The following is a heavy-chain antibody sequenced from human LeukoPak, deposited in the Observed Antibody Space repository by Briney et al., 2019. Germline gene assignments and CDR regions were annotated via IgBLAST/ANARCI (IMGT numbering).Heavy chain of an antibody. CDR2: IIPIFGTA. D-gene: IGHD2-2*01. CDR3: AIDPPSEAGFDP. CDR1: GGTFSSYA. J-gene: IGHJ5*02. Sequence: GASVKVSCKASGGTFSSYAISWVRQAPGQGLEWMGGIIPIFGTANYAQKFQGRVTITTDESTSTAYMELSSLRSEDTAVYYCAIDPPSEAGFDPWGQGTLVTVSS. V-gene: IGHV1-69*05.